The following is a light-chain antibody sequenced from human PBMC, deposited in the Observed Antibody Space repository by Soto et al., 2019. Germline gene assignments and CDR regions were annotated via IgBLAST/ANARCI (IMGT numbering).Light chain of an antibody. Sequence: EIVLTQSPATLALSPGERATLSCRASQSVSSSLLWYQPTPAQSPRLLIYDASSRATGIPARFSGSGSGKYCTLTSSSLEPEDFAIYYCQRRRNWPLSFGPGTTVDIK. CDR2: DAS. V-gene: IGKV3-11*01. CDR1: QSVSSS. J-gene: IGKJ3*01. CDR3: QRRRNWPLS.